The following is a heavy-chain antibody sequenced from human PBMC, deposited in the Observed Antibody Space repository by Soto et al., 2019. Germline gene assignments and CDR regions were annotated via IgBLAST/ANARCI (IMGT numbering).Heavy chain of an antibody. V-gene: IGHV3-64D*08. J-gene: IGHJ4*02. D-gene: IGHD2-15*01. CDR2: ISRDGRST. CDR3: VKDDYCNGVDCYLNRPFEC. CDR1: GITFSDYT. Sequence: PGGSLRLSCSGSGITFSDYTMHWVRQAPGKGLEYVSAISRDGRSTYYADSVKGRFTISRDNSKNTLFLQMSGLRAEDTAVYYCVKDDYCNGVDCYLNRPFECWGQGTLVTVSS.